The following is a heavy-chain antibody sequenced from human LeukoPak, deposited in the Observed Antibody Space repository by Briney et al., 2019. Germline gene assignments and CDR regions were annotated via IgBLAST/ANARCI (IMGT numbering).Heavy chain of an antibody. J-gene: IGHJ6*03. V-gene: IGHV3-49*04. D-gene: IGHD4-11*01. Sequence: GGSLRLSCTASGFTFGDYAMSWVRQAPGKGLEWVGFIRSKAYGGTTEYAASVKGRFTISRDDSKSIAYLQMNSLKTEDTAVYYCTGESTTWEYYYYYYYMDVWGKWTTVTVSS. CDR1: GFTFGDYA. CDR2: IRSKAYGGTT. CDR3: TGESTTWEYYYYYYYMDV.